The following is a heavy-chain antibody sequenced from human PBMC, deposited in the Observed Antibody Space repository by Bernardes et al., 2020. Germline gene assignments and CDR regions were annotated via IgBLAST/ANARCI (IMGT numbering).Heavy chain of an antibody. J-gene: IGHJ4*02. CDR1: GFTFTSSA. Sequence: SVKVSCKASGFTFTSSAVQWVRQARGQRLEWIGWIVVGSGNTNYAQKFQERVTITRDMSTSTAYMELSSLRSEDTAVYYCAAEITFGGVIVNDYWGQGTLVTVSS. CDR2: IVVGSGNT. D-gene: IGHD3-16*02. V-gene: IGHV1-58*01. CDR3: AAEITFGGVIVNDY.